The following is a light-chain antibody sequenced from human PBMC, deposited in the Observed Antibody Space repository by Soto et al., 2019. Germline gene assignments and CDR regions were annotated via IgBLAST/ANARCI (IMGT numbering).Light chain of an antibody. CDR2: GNT. CDR3: KSYTSSRTLPYV. J-gene: IGLJ1*01. Sequence: QSALTQPPSVSGAPGQRVTISCTGSSSNIGSTYDVQWYQQLPGTAPKLLIHGNTDRPSGVPDRFSGSKSGNSASLAIPGLQADDEADYYCKSYTSSRTLPYVFGTGTKVTVL. CDR1: SSNIGSTYD. V-gene: IGLV1-40*01.